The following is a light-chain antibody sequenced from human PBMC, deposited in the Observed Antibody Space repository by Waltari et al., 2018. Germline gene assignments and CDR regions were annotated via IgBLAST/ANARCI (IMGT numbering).Light chain of an antibody. CDR3: QQLYTYPLT. V-gene: IGKV1-9*01. Sequence: IQLTQSPSSLSASVGDRVTITCRASQDIAGYLAWYQQKPGKAPNLLIYVSSTLQSGVPSRFSGSGSGTVFTLTISSLQPEDFATYYCQQLYTYPLTFGGGTTVDI. J-gene: IGKJ4*01. CDR1: QDIAGY. CDR2: VSS.